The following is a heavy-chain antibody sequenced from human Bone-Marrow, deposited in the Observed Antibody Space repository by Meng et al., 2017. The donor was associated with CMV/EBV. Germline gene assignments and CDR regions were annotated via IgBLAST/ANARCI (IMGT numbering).Heavy chain of an antibody. CDR2: ISGSGGST. CDR3: AKASSLAAAGAVDYFYGMDV. Sequence: GESLKISCAASGFTFSSYAMSWVRQAPGKGLEWVSAISGSGGSTYYADSVKGRFSISRDNSKNTLYLQMNSLRAEGTAVYYCAKASSLAAAGAVDYFYGMDVWGQGTTVTVSS. D-gene: IGHD6-13*01. V-gene: IGHV3-23*01. CDR1: GFTFSSYA. J-gene: IGHJ6*02.